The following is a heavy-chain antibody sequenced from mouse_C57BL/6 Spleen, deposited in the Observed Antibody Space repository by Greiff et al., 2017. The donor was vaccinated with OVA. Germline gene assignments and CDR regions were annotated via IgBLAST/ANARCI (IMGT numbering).Heavy chain of an antibody. V-gene: IGHV1-50*01. J-gene: IGHJ1*03. CDR3: ARWDNYYQWYFDV. CDR2: IDPSDSYT. CDR1: GYTFTSYW. Sequence: QVQLQQPGAELVKPGASVKLSCKASGYTFTSYWMQWVKQRPGQGLEWIGEIDPSDSYTNYNQKFKGKATLTVDTSSSTAYLQLSSLTSEDSAVDYGARWDNYYQWYFDVWGTGTTVTVSS. D-gene: IGHD1-1*01.